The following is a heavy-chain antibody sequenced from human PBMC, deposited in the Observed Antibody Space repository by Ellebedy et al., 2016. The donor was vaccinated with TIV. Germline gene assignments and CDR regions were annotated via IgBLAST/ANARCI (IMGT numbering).Heavy chain of an antibody. CDR3: ARGHGGGATGYYYGMDV. V-gene: IGHV4-31*03. CDR2: IYYSGST. Sequence: MPSETLSLTCTVSGGSISSGGYYLSWIRQHPGKGLEWIGYIYYSGSTYYNPSLKSRVTISVDTSKNQFSLKLSSVTAADTAVYYCARGHGGGATGYYYGMDVWGQGTTVTVSS. CDR1: GGSISSGGYY. J-gene: IGHJ6*02. D-gene: IGHD1-26*01.